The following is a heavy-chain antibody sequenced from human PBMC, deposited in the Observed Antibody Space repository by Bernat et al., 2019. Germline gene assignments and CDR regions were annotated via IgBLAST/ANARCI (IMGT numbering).Heavy chain of an antibody. CDR2: ISSSSSTI. CDR1: GFTFSSYS. Sequence: EVQLVESGGGLVQPGGSLRLSCAASGFTFSSYSMNWVRQAPGKGLEWVSYISSSSSTIFYADSVKGRFTISRDNAKNSLYLHMISLRAEDTAVYYCARDRSSDYDPHFDYWGQGTLVTVSS. CDR3: ARDRSSDYDPHFDY. J-gene: IGHJ4*02. D-gene: IGHD3-22*01. V-gene: IGHV3-48*01.